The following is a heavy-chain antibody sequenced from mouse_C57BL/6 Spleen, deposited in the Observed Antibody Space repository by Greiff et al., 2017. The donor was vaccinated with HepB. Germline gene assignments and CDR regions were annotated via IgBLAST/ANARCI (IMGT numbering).Heavy chain of an antibody. V-gene: IGHV5-16*01. J-gene: IGHJ1*03. CDR1: GFTFSDYY. Sequence: EVHLVESEGGLVQPGSSMKLSCTASGFTFSDYYMAWVRQVPEKGLEWVANINYDGSSTYYLDSLKSRFIISRDNAKNILYLQMSSLKSEDTATYYCARGGGLRPYWYFDVWGTGTTVTVSS. CDR2: INYDGSST. CDR3: ARGGGLRPYWYFDV. D-gene: IGHD2-4*01.